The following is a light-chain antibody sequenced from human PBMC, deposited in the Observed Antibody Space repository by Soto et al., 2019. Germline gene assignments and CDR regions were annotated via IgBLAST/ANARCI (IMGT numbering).Light chain of an antibody. CDR3: QQYDSHRGS. V-gene: IGKV1-5*01. J-gene: IGKJ2*01. CDR1: QSVSSW. CDR2: EAP. Sequence: DIPMTQSPSILSASVGDRVTITCRASQSVSSWLAWYQQKPGKAPKLLIFEAPVLARGVPSRFSGSGSGTEFTLTISGLQTDDFATYYCQQYDSHRGSFGQGTKLEV.